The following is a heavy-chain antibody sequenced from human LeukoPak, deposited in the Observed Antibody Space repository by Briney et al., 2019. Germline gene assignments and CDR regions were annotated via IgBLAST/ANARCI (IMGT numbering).Heavy chain of an antibody. V-gene: IGHV1-8*03. CDR1: GYTFTSYD. Sequence: ASVKVSCKASGYTFTSYDINWVRQATGQGLEWMGWMNPDSGNTGYAQKFQGRVTITRNTSISTAYMELSSLRSEDTAVYYCATVKIVTGTTRAFDIWGQGTMVTVSS. CDR3: ATVKIVTGTTRAFDI. D-gene: IGHD1-20*01. CDR2: MNPDSGNT. J-gene: IGHJ3*02.